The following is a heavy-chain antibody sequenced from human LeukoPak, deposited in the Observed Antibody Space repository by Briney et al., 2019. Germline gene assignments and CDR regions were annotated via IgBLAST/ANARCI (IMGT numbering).Heavy chain of an antibody. J-gene: IGHJ6*04. V-gene: IGHV3-21*01. CDR3: VRGREVRGRSMDV. CDR1: GFTLSDYH. CDR2: ITTISHYI. Sequence: GGSLRLSCAASGFTLSDYHMNWVRQAPGKGLEWLSSITTISHYIYYAGAVRGRFTISRDNAKNSLYLQMNSLRIEDTAVYYCVRGREVRGRSMDVWGKGTTVIVSP. D-gene: IGHD3-10*01.